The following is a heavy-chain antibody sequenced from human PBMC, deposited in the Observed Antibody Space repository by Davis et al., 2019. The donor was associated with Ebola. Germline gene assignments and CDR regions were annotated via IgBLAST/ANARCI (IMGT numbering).Heavy chain of an antibody. J-gene: IGHJ6*02. D-gene: IGHD3-16*01. Sequence: GSLRLSCAVSGGSISSSWWWTWVRQAPGKGLEWIGEISQRGNINYKTSLKSRVTISMDKSKNEFSLQLTSLTAADTAVYYCARDWGGYGLDVWGQGTTVTVSS. CDR1: GGSISSSWW. V-gene: IGHV4-4*02. CDR3: ARDWGGYGLDV. CDR2: ISQRGNI.